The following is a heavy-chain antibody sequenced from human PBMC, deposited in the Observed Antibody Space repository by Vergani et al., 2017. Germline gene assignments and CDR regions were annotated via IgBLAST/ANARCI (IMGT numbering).Heavy chain of an antibody. Sequence: EVQLVESGGGLVQPGRSLRLSCAASGFPSDDYAMHWARHAPGKGLEWVSGISWHSGSIGYADSVKGRFTISRDNAKNSLYLRMNSLRAEDTSVYYCARARNWNYAGFTDYWGQGTLVTVSS. CDR2: ISWHSGSI. D-gene: IGHD1-7*01. CDR1: GFPSDDYA. V-gene: IGHV3-9*02. CDR3: ARARNWNYAGFTDY. J-gene: IGHJ4*02.